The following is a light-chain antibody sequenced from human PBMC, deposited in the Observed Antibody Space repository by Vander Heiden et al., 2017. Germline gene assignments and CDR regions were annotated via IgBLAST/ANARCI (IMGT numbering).Light chain of an antibody. CDR1: SSTLRAGYH. Sequence: QSVPTLPPSVSGAPGQTVPISCSWSSSTLRAGYHVHWHPPFPRTAPKLLNCGNSNRPSGVPDRFSGSKSGTSASLAITGLQAEDEADYYCQSYDSSLSGWVFGGGTKLTVL. CDR2: GNS. J-gene: IGLJ3*02. CDR3: QSYDSSLSGWV. V-gene: IGLV1-40*01.